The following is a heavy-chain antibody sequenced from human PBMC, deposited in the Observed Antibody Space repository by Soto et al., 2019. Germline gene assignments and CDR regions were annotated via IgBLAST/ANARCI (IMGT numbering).Heavy chain of an antibody. J-gene: IGHJ5*02. CDR2: IVPLIGTT. V-gene: IGHV1-69*01. CDR1: GDSDGIYN. D-gene: IGHD6-19*01. Sequence: QVRLVQSGAELKRPGSSVKVSCRVSGDSDGIYNIAWVRQAPGQGLEWLGGIVPLIGTTDYSQRFRGRVTITADESTGTAYLELHSLKSEDTAVYYCAGRAMAVTWLDPWGQVTPVIVSA. CDR3: AGRAMAVTWLDP.